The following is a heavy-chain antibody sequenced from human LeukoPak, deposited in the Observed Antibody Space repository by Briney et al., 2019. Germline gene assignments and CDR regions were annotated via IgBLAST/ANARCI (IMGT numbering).Heavy chain of an antibody. CDR2: TSYDGNNK. CDR1: VFTFSDYW. Sequence: GGSLRLSCAASVFTFSDYWMSWVRQAPGKGLEWVTVTSYDGNNKYYADSVKGRFTISRDNSKNTLYLQMNSLRAEDTAVYYCATSFGPVIAAAGTGADWGQGTLVTVSS. D-gene: IGHD6-13*01. J-gene: IGHJ4*02. CDR3: ATSFGPVIAAAGTGAD. V-gene: IGHV3-30*03.